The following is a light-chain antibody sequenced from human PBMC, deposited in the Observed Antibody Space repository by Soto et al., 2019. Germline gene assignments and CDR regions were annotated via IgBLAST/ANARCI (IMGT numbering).Light chain of an antibody. V-gene: IGKV3-11*01. CDR2: DAS. CDR1: QSVSSY. CDR3: QQRSNWPPT. Sequence: EILLTQSPATLSLSPGARATLSCRASQSVSSYLAWYQQNPGQAPRLLIYDASNRSTGIPARFSGSGSGTDFTLTISSLEPEDFAVYYCQQRSNWPPTFGQGTRLEIK. J-gene: IGKJ5*01.